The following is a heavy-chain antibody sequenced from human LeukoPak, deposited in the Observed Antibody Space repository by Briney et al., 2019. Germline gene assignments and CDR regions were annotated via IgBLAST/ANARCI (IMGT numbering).Heavy chain of an antibody. CDR3: ARLRDWFDP. J-gene: IGHJ5*02. CDR2: IDYSGYS. V-gene: IGHV4-59*11. CDR1: GGSISSHY. Sequence: SETLSLTCTVSGGSISSHYWSWIRQPPGKGLEWIAYIDYSGYSYFNPSLKSRVTMSEDTSKNQFSLKLTSVTAADTAVYYCARLRDWFDPWGQGALVTVSS.